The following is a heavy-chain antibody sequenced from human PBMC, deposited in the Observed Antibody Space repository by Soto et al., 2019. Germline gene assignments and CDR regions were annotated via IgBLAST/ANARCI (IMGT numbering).Heavy chain of an antibody. J-gene: IGHJ6*02. D-gene: IGHD3-10*01. V-gene: IGHV4-31*03. CDR1: GGSISSGGYY. CDR3: ARAVGTITMVRGVIVSYYYYGMDV. CDR2: IYYSGST. Sequence: KPSETLSLTCTVSGGSISSGGYYWSWIRQHPGKGLEWIGYIYYSGSTYYNPSLKSRVTISVDTSKNQFSLKLSSVTAADTAVYYCARAVGTITMVRGVIVSYYYYGMDVWGQGTTVTVSS.